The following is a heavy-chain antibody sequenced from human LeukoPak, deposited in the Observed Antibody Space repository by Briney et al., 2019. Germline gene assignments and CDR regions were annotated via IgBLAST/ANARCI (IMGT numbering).Heavy chain of an antibody. CDR2: INAGNGNT. V-gene: IGHV1-3*01. CDR1: GYTFTSYA. J-gene: IGHJ5*02. CDR3: ARGYRPQWPTKAWFDP. D-gene: IGHD6-19*01. Sequence: ASVKVSCKASGYTFTSYAMHWVRQAPGQRLEWMGWINAGNGNTKYSQKFQGRVTITRDTSASTAYMELRSLRSDDTAVYYCARGYRPQWPTKAWFDPWGQGTLVTVSS.